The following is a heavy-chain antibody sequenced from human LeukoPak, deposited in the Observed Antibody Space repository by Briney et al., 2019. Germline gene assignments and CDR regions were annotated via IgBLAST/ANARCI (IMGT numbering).Heavy chain of an antibody. CDR2: ISTTSSRI. Sequence: GGSLRLSCAASGFTFNSYSTNWVRQAPGKGLEWVSSISTTSSRIYYADSVKGRFTISRDNAKNSLSLQMNSLRVEDTAVYYCARPTGFWSVYGFWCFDLWGRGTLVTVSS. CDR1: GFTFNSYS. J-gene: IGHJ2*01. D-gene: IGHD3-3*01. CDR3: ARPTGFWSVYGFWCFDL. V-gene: IGHV3-21*01.